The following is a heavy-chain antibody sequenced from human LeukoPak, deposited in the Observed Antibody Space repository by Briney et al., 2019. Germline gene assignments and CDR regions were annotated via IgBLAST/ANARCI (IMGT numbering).Heavy chain of an antibody. Sequence: PGVSLRLSCAASGFTFSSYAMSWVRQAPGKGLEWVSAISGSGDSTYYADSVKGRFTISRDNSKNTLYLQMNSLRAEDTAVYYCAKDRACSSTSCWLNWFDPWGQGTLVTVSS. CDR1: GFTFSSYA. CDR2: ISGSGDST. V-gene: IGHV3-23*01. CDR3: AKDRACSSTSCWLNWFDP. D-gene: IGHD2-2*01. J-gene: IGHJ5*02.